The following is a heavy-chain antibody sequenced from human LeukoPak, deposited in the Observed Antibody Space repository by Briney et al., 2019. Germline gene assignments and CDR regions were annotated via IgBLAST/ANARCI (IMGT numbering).Heavy chain of an antibody. CDR1: GFTVSSNY. CDR3: ARNSYSSSWLIDY. Sequence: PGRSLRLSCAASGFTVSSNYMSWVRQAPGKGLEWVSITNSGGSTFYADSVKGRFSISRDNSKNTLYLQLNSLRAEDTAVYYCARNSYSSSWLIDYWGQGTLVTVSS. CDR2: TNSGGST. V-gene: IGHV3-66*01. D-gene: IGHD6-13*01. J-gene: IGHJ4*02.